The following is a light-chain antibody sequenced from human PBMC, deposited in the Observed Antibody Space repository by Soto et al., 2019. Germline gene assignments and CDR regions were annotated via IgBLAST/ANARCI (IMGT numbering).Light chain of an antibody. CDR2: GAS. V-gene: IGKV3-15*01. J-gene: IGKJ2*01. CDR1: QSVSSN. Sequence: EIVMTQSPANLSVSPGERATLSCRASQSVSSNLAWYQQKPGQAPRLLIYGASTRAPGIPARLSGHGSGTQYTLTISSPQYEDIAIYYCQQYNKWPPYTFGQGTKLEI. CDR3: QQYNKWPPYT.